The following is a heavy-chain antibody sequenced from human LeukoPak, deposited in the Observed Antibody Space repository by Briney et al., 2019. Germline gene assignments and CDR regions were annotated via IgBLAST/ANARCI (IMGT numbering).Heavy chain of an antibody. V-gene: IGHV3-30*18. CDR2: ISYDGSNK. CDR3: AKEARITMVRGVISYFDY. D-gene: IGHD3-10*01. CDR1: GFTFSSYD. Sequence: GGSLRLSCAASGFTFSSYDMHWVRQAPGKGLEWVAVISYDGSNKYYADSVKGRFTISRDNSKNTLYLQMNSLRAEDTAVYYCAKEARITMVRGVISYFDYWGQGTLVTVSS. J-gene: IGHJ4*02.